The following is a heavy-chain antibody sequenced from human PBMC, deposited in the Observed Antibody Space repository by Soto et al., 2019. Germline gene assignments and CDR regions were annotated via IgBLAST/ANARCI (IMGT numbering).Heavy chain of an antibody. D-gene: IGHD5-12*01. CDR2: INHSGST. CDR1: GGSFSCYY. CDR3: ASTRSGYDFYYYGMDV. V-gene: IGHV4-34*01. Sequence: SETLSLTCAVYGGSFSCYYWIWIRQPPGKGLEWIGEINHSGSTNYNPSLKSRVTISVDTSKNQFSPKLSSVTAADTAVYYCASTRSGYDFYYYGMDVWGQGTTVTVSS. J-gene: IGHJ6*02.